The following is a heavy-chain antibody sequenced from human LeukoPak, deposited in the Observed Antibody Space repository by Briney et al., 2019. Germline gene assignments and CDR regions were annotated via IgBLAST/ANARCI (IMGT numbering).Heavy chain of an antibody. CDR2: MNPNSGNT. Sequence: ASVKVSCKASGYTFTSYDINWVRQATGQGLERMGWMNPNSGNTGYAQKFQGRVTMTRNTSISTAYMELSSLRSEDTAGYYWARAGLRAKTKFDYWGQGTLVTVSS. D-gene: IGHD4-17*01. CDR1: GYTFTSYD. V-gene: IGHV1-8*01. J-gene: IGHJ4*02. CDR3: ARAGLRAKTKFDY.